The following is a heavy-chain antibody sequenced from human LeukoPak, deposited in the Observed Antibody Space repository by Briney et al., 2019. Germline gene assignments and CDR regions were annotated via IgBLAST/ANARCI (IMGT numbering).Heavy chain of an antibody. CDR2: INPSAGST. J-gene: IGHJ4*02. V-gene: IGHV1-46*01. CDR1: GYTFTSYY. CDR3: ARKGDIAVAGLVPDH. Sequence: GASVKVSCKASGYTFTSYYMHWVRQAPGQGLEWMGIINPSAGSTSYAQKFQGRVTMTRDTSTSTVYMELSSLRSEDTAVYYCARKGDIAVAGLVPDHWGQGTLVTVSS. D-gene: IGHD6-19*01.